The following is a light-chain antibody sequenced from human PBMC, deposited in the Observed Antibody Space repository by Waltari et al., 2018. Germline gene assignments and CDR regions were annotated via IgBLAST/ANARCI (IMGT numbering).Light chain of an antibody. CDR2: GFT. J-gene: IGLJ3*02. CDR1: ASNIGAGFD. Sequence: QSVLTQPPSVSGAPGQRVTISCTGSASNIGAGFDVHLYQQFQGTAPKLLIYGFTNRPSGVPDRSSRSQSGTSASLAIPGLHAEDEADYYCQSHDFSMSALFGGGTKLTVL. V-gene: IGLV1-40*01. CDR3: QSHDFSMSAL.